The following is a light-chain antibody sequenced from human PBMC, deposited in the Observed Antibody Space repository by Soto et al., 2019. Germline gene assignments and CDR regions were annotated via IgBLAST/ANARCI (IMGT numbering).Light chain of an antibody. Sequence: DLQMTQSPSSVSASVGDRVTITCRASQDISNWLAWYQQKPGKAPKLLICGASTLQSGVPSRFSGSGSGTDFTLTISSLQPEDFATYYCQQANSFPWTFGQGTKAEIK. J-gene: IGKJ1*01. CDR2: GAS. V-gene: IGKV1-12*01. CDR3: QQANSFPWT. CDR1: QDISNW.